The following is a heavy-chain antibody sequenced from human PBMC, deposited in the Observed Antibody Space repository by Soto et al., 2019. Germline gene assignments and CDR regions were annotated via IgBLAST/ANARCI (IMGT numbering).Heavy chain of an antibody. CDR1: GYTFNSHA. J-gene: IGHJ5*02. D-gene: IGHD3-10*02. V-gene: IGHV1-3*01. Sequence: QVQFMQSGAEVKKPGASVKVSCEASGYTFNSHAIHWVRQAPGQRPEWLGWINAGNGNTYYSEKFEGRVTFTRDTAATTVNMELTSLTSEDTAIYYCGRDQSGIGYYVDWFDPWGQGTLVTVSS. CDR2: INAGNGNT. CDR3: GRDQSGIGYYVDWFDP.